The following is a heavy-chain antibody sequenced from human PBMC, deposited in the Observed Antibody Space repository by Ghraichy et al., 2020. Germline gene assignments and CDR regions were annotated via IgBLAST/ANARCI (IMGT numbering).Heavy chain of an antibody. Sequence: GGSLRLSCVASEFTFSTYGMHWVRQAPGQGLEWVALIRSDGSNQNYADSVKGRFTISRDNSKNTLYLQMNSLRAEDSAIYYCARDLRKGSYFDYWGQGTLVTVSS. V-gene: IGHV3-33*01. CDR2: IRSDGSNQ. J-gene: IGHJ4*02. CDR3: ARDLRKGSYFDY. CDR1: EFTFSTYG.